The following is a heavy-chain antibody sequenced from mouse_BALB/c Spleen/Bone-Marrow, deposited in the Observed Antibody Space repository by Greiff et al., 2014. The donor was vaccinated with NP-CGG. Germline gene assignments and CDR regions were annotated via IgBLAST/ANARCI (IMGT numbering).Heavy chain of an antibody. V-gene: IGHV14-3*02. CDR1: GFNIKDTY. J-gene: IGHJ3*01. CDR3: AYYRYDEGGFAF. CDR2: IDPANGNT. D-gene: IGHD2-14*01. Sequence: EVQLQQSGAELVKPGASVKLSCTASGFNIKDTYMHWVKQRPEQGLEWIVGIDPANGNTKYDPKFQGKATITADTSSNTAYLQLSSLTSEDTAVYYCAYYRYDEGGFAFWGQGTLVTVFA.